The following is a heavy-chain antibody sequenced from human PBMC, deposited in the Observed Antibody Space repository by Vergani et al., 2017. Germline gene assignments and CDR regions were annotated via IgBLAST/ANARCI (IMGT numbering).Heavy chain of an antibody. D-gene: IGHD3-9*01. CDR1: GFTFSSYG. V-gene: IGHV3-33*08. J-gene: IGHJ6*02. CDR2: IWYDGSNK. Sequence: VQLLESGGGLVQPGGSLRLSCAASGFTFSSYGMHWVRQAPGKGLEWVAVIWYDGSNKYYADSVKGRFTISRDNSKNTLYLQMNSLRAEDTAVYYCARDHYDILTGYYKGNYYYYGMDVWGQGTMVTVSS. CDR3: ARDHYDILTGYYKGNYYYYGMDV.